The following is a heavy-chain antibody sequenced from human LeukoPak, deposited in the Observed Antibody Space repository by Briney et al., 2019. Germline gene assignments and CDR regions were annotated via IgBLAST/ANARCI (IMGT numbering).Heavy chain of an antibody. D-gene: IGHD3-22*01. CDR3: ARQGDSRGYSTLDY. CDR1: GDSISSSLYY. CDR2: IYYSETT. Sequence: SETLSLTCTVSGDSISSSLYYWGWSRQPPGRGMEWIETIYYSETTYDNPAIKSRVTITEKKAKNQFALNLSSVTAADTAVYYCARQGDSRGYSTLDYWGQGTLVTVSS. J-gene: IGHJ4*02. V-gene: IGHV4-39*01.